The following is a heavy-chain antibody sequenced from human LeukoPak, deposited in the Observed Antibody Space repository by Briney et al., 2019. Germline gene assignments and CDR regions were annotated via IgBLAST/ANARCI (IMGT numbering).Heavy chain of an antibody. D-gene: IGHD6-19*01. J-gene: IGHJ4*02. Sequence: PGGSLRLSCAASGFTFSSYGMHWVRQAPGKGLEWVAVISYDGSNKYYADSVKGRFTVSRDNSKNTLYLQMNSLRAEDTAVYYCARESLWWDSSGWSDYWGQGTLVTASS. CDR3: ARESLWWDSSGWSDY. CDR1: GFTFSSYG. CDR2: ISYDGSNK. V-gene: IGHV3-30*03.